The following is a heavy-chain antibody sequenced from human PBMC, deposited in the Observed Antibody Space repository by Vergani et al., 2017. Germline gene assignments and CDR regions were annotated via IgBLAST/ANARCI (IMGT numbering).Heavy chain of an antibody. CDR1: GYTFTSYY. V-gene: IGHV1-69-2*01. D-gene: IGHD2-2*02. J-gene: IGHJ6*02. CDR2: VDPEDGET. Sequence: VQLVQSGAEVKKPGASVKVSCKASGYTFTSYYMHWVRQAPGQGLEWMGLVDPEDGETIYAEKFQGRVTITADTSTDTAYMELSSLRSEDTAVYYCATLVVPAAIYGMDVWGQGTTVTVSS. CDR3: ATLVVPAAIYGMDV.